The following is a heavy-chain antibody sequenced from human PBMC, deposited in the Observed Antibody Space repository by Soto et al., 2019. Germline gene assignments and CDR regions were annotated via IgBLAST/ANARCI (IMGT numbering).Heavy chain of an antibody. CDR1: GFTFSDYA. CDR3: AKDRSGSSRDFDY. CDR2: ISASGSST. V-gene: IGHV3-23*01. Sequence: PGGSLRLSCAASGFTFSDYAIIWIRQVPGKGLEWVSGISASGSSTYYVDSVKGRFTISRDNSENTLYLQINTLRAEDTAVYYCAKDRSGSSRDFDYWGQGTLVTVSS. D-gene: IGHD3-10*01. J-gene: IGHJ4*02.